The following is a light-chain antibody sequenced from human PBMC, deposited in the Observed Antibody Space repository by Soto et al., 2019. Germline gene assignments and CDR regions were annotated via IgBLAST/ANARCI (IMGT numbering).Light chain of an antibody. CDR3: QQYKEVPFT. CDR2: SVS. V-gene: IGKV3-15*01. CDR1: ETLDNT. J-gene: IGKJ2*01. Sequence: EMVMTQSPATLSVSPGDRATLSCRASETLDNTLAWYQQRPGQAPTLLIYSVSTRATGVPTRFSGSGSGTDFTLTITSLQSEDFAIYYCQQYKEVPFTFGQGTNLE.